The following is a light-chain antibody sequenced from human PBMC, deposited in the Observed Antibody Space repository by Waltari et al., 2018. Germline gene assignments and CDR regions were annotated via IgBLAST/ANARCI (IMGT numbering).Light chain of an antibody. CDR2: DVT. CDR1: SSDIGA. Sequence: QSALTQPPSASGSPGQSVTISCTGASSDIGAVSWYQHHPGKAPKLMIYDVTKRPSGVPDRFSGSGSGNTASRTVSGLQPEDEADYYCTSDAGSNSNSFYVFGTGTKVTVL. CDR3: TSDAGSNSNSFYV. V-gene: IGLV2-8*01. J-gene: IGLJ1*01.